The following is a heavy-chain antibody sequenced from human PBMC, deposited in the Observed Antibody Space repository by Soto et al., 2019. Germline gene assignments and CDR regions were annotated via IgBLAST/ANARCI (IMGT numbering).Heavy chain of an antibody. V-gene: IGHV4-31*03. CDR1: GGSISSGGYY. D-gene: IGHD5-12*01. J-gene: IGHJ4*02. Sequence: SETLSLTCTVSGGSISSGGYYWSWIRQHPGKGLEWIGYIYYSGSTYYNPSLKSRVTISVDTSKNQFSLKLSSVTAADTAVYYCARVKGDVEMATITTFDYWGQGTLVTVSP. CDR3: ARVKGDVEMATITTFDY. CDR2: IYYSGST.